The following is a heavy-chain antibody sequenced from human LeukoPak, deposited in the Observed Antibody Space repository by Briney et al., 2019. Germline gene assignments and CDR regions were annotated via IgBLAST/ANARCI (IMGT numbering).Heavy chain of an antibody. CDR1: GFTFSSYG. V-gene: IGHV3-23*01. CDR2: ISGSGGST. D-gene: IGHD6-13*01. CDR3: AKRPSFIAAAFDY. Sequence: PGGSLRLSCAASGFTFSSYGMSWVRQAPGKGLEWVSAISGSGGSTYYADSVKGRFTISRDNSKNTLYPQMNSLRAEDTAVYYCAKRPSFIAAAFDYWGQGTLVTVSS. J-gene: IGHJ4*02.